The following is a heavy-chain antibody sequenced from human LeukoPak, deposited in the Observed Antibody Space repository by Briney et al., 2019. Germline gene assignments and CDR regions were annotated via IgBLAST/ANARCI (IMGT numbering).Heavy chain of an antibody. Sequence: SETLSLTCTVSGGSISSYYWSWIRQPPGKGLEWIGYIYYSGSTNYNPSLKSRVTISVDTSKNQFSLKLSSVTAADTAVYYCARRDSSYTFDYWGQGTLVTVSS. J-gene: IGHJ4*02. CDR3: ARRDSSYTFDY. CDR2: IYYSGST. V-gene: IGHV4-59*08. D-gene: IGHD6-6*01. CDR1: GGSISSYY.